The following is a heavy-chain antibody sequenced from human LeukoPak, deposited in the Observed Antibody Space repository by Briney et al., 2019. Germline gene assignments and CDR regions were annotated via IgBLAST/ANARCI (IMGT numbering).Heavy chain of an antibody. CDR2: IYPGDSDT. D-gene: IGHD3-22*01. CDR1: GYSFTSYW. J-gene: IGHJ6*02. CDR3: ARASYDSSGYYLDYYYGMDV. V-gene: IGHV5-51*01. Sequence: GESLKISCKGSGYSFTSYWIGWVRQMPGKGLEWMGIIYPGDSDTRYSPSFQGQVTISADKSISTAYLQWSSLKASDTAMYYCARASYDSSGYYLDYYYGMDVWGQGTTVTVSS.